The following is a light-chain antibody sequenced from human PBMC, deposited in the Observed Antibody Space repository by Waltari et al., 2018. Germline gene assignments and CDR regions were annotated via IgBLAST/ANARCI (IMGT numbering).Light chain of an antibody. J-gene: IGKJ2*01. CDR1: QPIRDY. Sequence: DIQMTQSPSSLSASVGARVTITCRASQPIRDYLNWYQQKPGKAPELLIYAASSLQSGFPSTFSATGSGTDFTLTITNLQPEDFATYYCQQTYSSPYTFGQGTKL. CDR2: AAS. CDR3: QQTYSSPYT. V-gene: IGKV1-39*01.